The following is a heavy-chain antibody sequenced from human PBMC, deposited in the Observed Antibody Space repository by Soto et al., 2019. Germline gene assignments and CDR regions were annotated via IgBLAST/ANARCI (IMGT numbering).Heavy chain of an antibody. V-gene: IGHV3-15*01. CDR1: GFTFSNAW. J-gene: IGHJ6*02. D-gene: IGHD3-3*01. CDR3: TRDDYDFWSGYWSYYYYGMDV. CDR2: IKSKTDGGTT. Sequence: GSLRLSCAASGFTFSNAWMSWVRQAPGKGLEWVGRIKSKTDGGTTDYAAPVKGRFTISRDDSKSIAYLQMNSLKTEDTAVYYCTRDDYDFWSGYWSYYYYGMDVWGQGTTVTVSS.